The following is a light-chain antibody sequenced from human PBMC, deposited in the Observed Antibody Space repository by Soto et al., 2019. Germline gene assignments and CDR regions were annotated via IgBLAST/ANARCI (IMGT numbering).Light chain of an antibody. CDR3: SSFTSSITYV. V-gene: IGLV2-14*01. CDR2: DVT. Sequence: QSLLTHPASLSGSPGQSITISCTGTSSDVGGYNSVSWYRQDPGKAPKLMIYDVTNRPSGVSNRFSGSKSGNTASLTISGLQAEDEADYYCSSFTSSITYVFGTGTKVTVL. CDR1: SSDVGGYNS. J-gene: IGLJ1*01.